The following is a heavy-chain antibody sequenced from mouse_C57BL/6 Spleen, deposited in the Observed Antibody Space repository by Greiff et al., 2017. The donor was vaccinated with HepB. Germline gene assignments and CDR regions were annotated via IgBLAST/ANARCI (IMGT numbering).Heavy chain of an antibody. CDR3: ARIKKIVATYFDY. CDR1: GYTFTSYW. Sequence: VQLQQSGAELVKAGASVKMSCKASGYTFTSYWMHWVKQRLGQGLEWFAETNPTNGRTYYNEKFKSKATLTVDKSSSTAYMLLSGPTFEDSAVYYGARIKKIVATYFDYWGQGTTLIVSS. CDR2: TNPTNGRT. J-gene: IGHJ2*01. V-gene: IGHV1S81*02. D-gene: IGHD1-1*01.